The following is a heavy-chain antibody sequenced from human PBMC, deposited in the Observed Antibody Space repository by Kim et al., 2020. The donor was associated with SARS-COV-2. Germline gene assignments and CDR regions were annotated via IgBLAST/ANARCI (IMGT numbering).Heavy chain of an antibody. CDR1: GFTFSSYS. J-gene: IGHJ3*02. V-gene: IGHV3-48*02. Sequence: GGSLRLSCAASGFTFSSYSMNWVRQAPGKGLEWVSYISSSSSTIYYADSVKGRFTISRDNAKNSLYLQMNSLRDEDTAVYYCARDPSYCSGGSCYWLGAFDIWGQGTMVTVSS. D-gene: IGHD2-15*01. CDR3: ARDPSYCSGGSCYWLGAFDI. CDR2: ISSSSSTI.